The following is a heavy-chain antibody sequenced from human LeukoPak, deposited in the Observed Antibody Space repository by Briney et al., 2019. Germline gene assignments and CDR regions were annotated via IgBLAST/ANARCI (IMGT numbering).Heavy chain of an antibody. CDR1: GGSISSSTYY. CDR2: IYYSGST. J-gene: IGHJ3*02. CDR3: ARPLSGSSSWHGDAFDI. V-gene: IGHV4-39*01. D-gene: IGHD6-13*01. Sequence: SETLSLTCTVSGGSISSSTYYWGWIRQPPGNGLEWIGSIYYSGSTYYNASLKSRVTISADTSKNQFSLKLSSVTAADTAVYYCARPLSGSSSWHGDAFDIWGQGTMVTVSS.